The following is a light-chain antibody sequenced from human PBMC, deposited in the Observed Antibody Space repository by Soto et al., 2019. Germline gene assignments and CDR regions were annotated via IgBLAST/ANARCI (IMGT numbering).Light chain of an antibody. CDR2: GAS. V-gene: IGKV3-15*01. Sequence: TVVTQSPATLSLSVGERATLSCRASQSVRSHLAWYQQKPGQAPRLLIYGASTRVTGIPARFSGSGSGTEFTLTISSLQSEDFAVYYCQQYNDWSTFGQGTKVDFK. J-gene: IGKJ1*01. CDR1: QSVRSH. CDR3: QQYNDWST.